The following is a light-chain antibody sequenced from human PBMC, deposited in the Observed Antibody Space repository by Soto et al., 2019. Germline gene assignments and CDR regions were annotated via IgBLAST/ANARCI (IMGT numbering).Light chain of an antibody. CDR2: AAS. V-gene: IGKV1-39*01. Sequence: GERVTITCRANQSISSYLNWYQLKPGKAPKLLIYAASTLQRGVPSRFSGSGSGTDFTLTIRSLQLGDFATYSCQQSYRPPYPFGQGTKVDIK. J-gene: IGKJ2*01. CDR3: QQSYRPPYP. CDR1: QSISSY.